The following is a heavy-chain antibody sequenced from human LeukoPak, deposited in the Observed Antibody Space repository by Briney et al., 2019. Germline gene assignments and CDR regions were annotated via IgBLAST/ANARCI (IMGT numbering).Heavy chain of an antibody. J-gene: IGHJ4*02. Sequence: GGSLRLSCAASGFTFSNYAMHWVRQAPGKGPEWVAVISYDGSNKYYADSVKGRFTISRDNSKNTLYLQMNSLRAEDTAVYYCARVPVVVITTYYFDYWGQGTLVTVSS. CDR3: ARVPVVVITTYYFDY. D-gene: IGHD3-22*01. CDR1: GFTFSNYA. CDR2: ISYDGSNK. V-gene: IGHV3-30-3*01.